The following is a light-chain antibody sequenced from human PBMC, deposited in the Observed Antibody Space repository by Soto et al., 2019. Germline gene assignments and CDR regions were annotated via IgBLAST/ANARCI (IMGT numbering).Light chain of an antibody. CDR2: AAS. V-gene: IGKV1-8*01. CDR1: QGISSY. CDR3: QQYYSYPPWT. Sequence: AIRMTQSPSSLSASTGDRVTITCRARQGISSYLACYQQKPGKAPKLLIYAASTLQSRVPSRFSGSGSGTEFTLTIIRLQSEDFATYYCQQYYSYPPWTFGQGAKLEIK. J-gene: IGKJ1*01.